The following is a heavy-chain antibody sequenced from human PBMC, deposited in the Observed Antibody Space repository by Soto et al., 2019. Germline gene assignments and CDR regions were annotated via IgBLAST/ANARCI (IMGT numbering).Heavy chain of an antibody. D-gene: IGHD2-21*01. CDR3: ATVPFGVVSSDY. J-gene: IGHJ4*02. Sequence: ASVKVSCKVSGYTLTELSMHWVRQAPGKGLEWMGGFDPEDGETIYAQKFQGRVTMTEDTSTDTAYMELSSLRSEDTAVYYCATVPFGVVSSDYWGQGTLVTAPQ. CDR1: GYTLTELS. V-gene: IGHV1-24*01. CDR2: FDPEDGET.